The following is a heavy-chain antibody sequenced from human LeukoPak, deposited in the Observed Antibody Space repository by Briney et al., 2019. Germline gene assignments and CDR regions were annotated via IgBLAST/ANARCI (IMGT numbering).Heavy chain of an antibody. D-gene: IGHD3-10*01. CDR2: IYYSGST. V-gene: IGHV4-39*01. CDR1: GGSISSSSYY. CDR3: ARPIAALWFGPSHSGIVDAFDI. J-gene: IGHJ3*02. Sequence: SETLSLTCTVSGGSISSSSYYWGWIRQPPGKGLEWIGSIYYSGSTYYNPSLKSRFTISVDTSKNQFSLKLSSVTAADTAVYYCARPIAALWFGPSHSGIVDAFDIWGQGTMVTVSS.